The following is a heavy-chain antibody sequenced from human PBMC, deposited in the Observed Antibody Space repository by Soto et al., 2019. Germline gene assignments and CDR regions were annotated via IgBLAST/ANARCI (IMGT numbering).Heavy chain of an antibody. V-gene: IGHV3-23*01. J-gene: IGHJ4*02. Sequence: EVQLLESGGDLVQPGGSLRLSCAASDFSFSYYAMSWVRQAPGKGLEWVSIISGSGTDTFYADSVKGRFTISRDKSKNTAYLEMNSLRVEDTAVYYCAKGGVSVTRHLDHWGQGTLVTVSS. CDR1: DFSFSYYA. D-gene: IGHD4-17*01. CDR3: AKGGVSVTRHLDH. CDR2: ISGSGTDT.